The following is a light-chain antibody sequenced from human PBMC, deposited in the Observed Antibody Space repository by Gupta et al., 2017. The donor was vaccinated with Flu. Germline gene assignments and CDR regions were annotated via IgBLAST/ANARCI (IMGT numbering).Light chain of an antibody. CDR1: SNDVGGYNF. Sequence: QSALTQSASVSGSPGQSITIPCTGTSNDVGGYNFVSWYQQHPGKAPKLMIYEVSDRPSGVSNRFSGSKSGNTASLTISGLQADDEADYYCSSKRSSSALAVFGGGTRLTVL. J-gene: IGLJ2*01. CDR2: EVS. CDR3: SSKRSSSALAV. V-gene: IGLV2-14*01.